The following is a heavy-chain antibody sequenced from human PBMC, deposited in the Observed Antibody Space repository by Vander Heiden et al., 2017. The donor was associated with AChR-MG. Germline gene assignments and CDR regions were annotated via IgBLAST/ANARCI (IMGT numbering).Heavy chain of an antibody. CDR1: GGSFSGYY. V-gene: IGHV4-34*01. CDR2: INHSGST. Sequence: QVQLQQWGAGLLKPSETLSLTCAVYGGSFSGYYWSWIRQPPGKGLEWIGEINHSGSTNYNPSLKSRVTISVDTSKNQFSLKLSSVTAADTAVYYCARGRVRGYDILTGPLIFDYWGQGTLVTVSS. CDR3: ARGRVRGYDILTGPLIFDY. J-gene: IGHJ4*02. D-gene: IGHD3-9*01.